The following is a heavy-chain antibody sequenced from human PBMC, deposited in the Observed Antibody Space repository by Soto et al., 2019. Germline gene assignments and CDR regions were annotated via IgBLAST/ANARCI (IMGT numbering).Heavy chain of an antibody. CDR2: ISYDRSNK. J-gene: IGHJ4*02. V-gene: IGHV3-30-3*01. CDR1: GFTFSSYA. Sequence: GGSLRLSCAASGFTFSSYAMHWVRQAPGKGLEWVAVISYDRSNKYYADSVKGRFTISRDNSKNTLYLQMNSLRAEDTAVYYCVRVDDYYDSRGGPDYWGQGTLVTVSS. D-gene: IGHD3-22*01. CDR3: VRVDDYYDSRGGPDY.